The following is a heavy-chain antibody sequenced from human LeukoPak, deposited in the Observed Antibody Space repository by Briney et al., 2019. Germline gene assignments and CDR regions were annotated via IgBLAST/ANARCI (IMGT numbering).Heavy chain of an antibody. V-gene: IGHV4-39*01. CDR1: GGSISSSSYY. Sequence: MTSETLSLTCTVSGGSISSSSYYWGWIRQPPGKGLEWIGSIYYSGSTYYNASLKSQVSISIDTSKSQFSLRLTSVTAADTAVYYCARQTGSGLFILPGGQGTLVTVSS. J-gene: IGHJ4*02. CDR3: ARQTGSGLFILP. CDR2: IYYSGST. D-gene: IGHD3/OR15-3a*01.